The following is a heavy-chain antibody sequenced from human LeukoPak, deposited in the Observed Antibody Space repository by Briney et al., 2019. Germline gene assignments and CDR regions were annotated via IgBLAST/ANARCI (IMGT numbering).Heavy chain of an antibody. D-gene: IGHD1-26*01. Sequence: AETLSLTCTVSGGSISIYYWSWLRQPPGKGLEWIGYIYNSGSTIYNPSLRSRVTISVDTSKNQFSLKLNSVTAADTAVYYCVRDRELTYWSQGTLVTVSS. CDR3: VRDRELTY. CDR2: IYNSGST. J-gene: IGHJ4*02. CDR1: GGSISIYY. V-gene: IGHV4-59*01.